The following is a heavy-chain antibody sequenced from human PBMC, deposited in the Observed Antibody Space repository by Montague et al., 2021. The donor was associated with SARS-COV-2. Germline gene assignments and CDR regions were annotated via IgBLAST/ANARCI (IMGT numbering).Heavy chain of an antibody. J-gene: IGHJ4*02. Sequence: SETLSLTCTVSGGSISSSSYYWGWIRQPPGKGLEWIGSIYYSGSTYYNPSLKSRVTISVDTSKNQFSLKLSSVTAADTAVYYCARPKYSSSWYVDYWGQGTRVTVSS. CDR2: IYYSGST. D-gene: IGHD6-13*01. V-gene: IGHV4-39*01. CDR3: ARPKYSSSWYVDY. CDR1: GGSISSSSYY.